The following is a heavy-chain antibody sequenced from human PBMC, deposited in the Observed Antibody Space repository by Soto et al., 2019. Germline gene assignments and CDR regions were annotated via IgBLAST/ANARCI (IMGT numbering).Heavy chain of an antibody. Sequence: QVQLVQSGAEVKKPGSSVNVSCKASGGTISRFAISWVRQAPGQGLEWMGRIVPVVGVTNSAPRFQGRGAITADKSTSTFYMELRSLRYDDTATYYCARALEDYGDAARDYWGPGTLVTVSS. CDR3: ARALEDYGDAARDY. CDR1: GGTISRFA. J-gene: IGHJ4*02. CDR2: IVPVVGVT. D-gene: IGHD4-17*01. V-gene: IGHV1-69*04.